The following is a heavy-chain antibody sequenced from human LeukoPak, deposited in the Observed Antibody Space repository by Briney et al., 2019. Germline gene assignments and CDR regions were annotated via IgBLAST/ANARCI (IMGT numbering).Heavy chain of an antibody. CDR3: ARDLVGGDY. V-gene: IGHV3-9*01. J-gene: IGHJ4*02. Sequence: GGSLRLSCAASGFTFDDYAMHWVRQAPGKGLEWVSGISWNSGSIGYADSVKGRFTISRDNAKNSLYLQMNSLRAEDTALYYCARDLVGGDYWGQGTLVTVSS. CDR2: ISWNSGSI. D-gene: IGHD3-16*01. CDR1: GFTFDDYA.